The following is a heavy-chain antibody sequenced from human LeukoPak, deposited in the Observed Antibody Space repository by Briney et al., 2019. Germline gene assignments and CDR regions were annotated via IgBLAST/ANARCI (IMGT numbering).Heavy chain of an antibody. D-gene: IGHD2-8*02. Sequence: QAGGSLRLSCAASGFFFSTYAMSWVRQAPGKGLEWVSSIGGGGSNTYYADSVKGRFTISRDNSKNTLYLQMNSLRAEDTAVYYCAKQGTGSYLDHWGQGTLVTVSS. V-gene: IGHV3-23*01. CDR2: IGGGGSNT. CDR1: GFFFSTYA. CDR3: AKQGTGSYLDH. J-gene: IGHJ4*02.